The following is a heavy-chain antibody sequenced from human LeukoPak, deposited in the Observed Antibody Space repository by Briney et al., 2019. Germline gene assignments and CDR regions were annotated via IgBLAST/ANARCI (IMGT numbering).Heavy chain of an antibody. V-gene: IGHV4-59*01. CDR3: ARVSQWLVFDY. CDR2: IHDSGNT. D-gene: IGHD6-19*01. CDR1: GGSISGYY. Sequence: SETLSLTCTVSGGSISGYYWSWIRQPPGKGLEWIGFIHDSGNTYYNASLKSRVTISVDTSKNQFSLKLSSVTAADTAVYYCARVSQWLVFDYWGQGTLVTVSS. J-gene: IGHJ4*02.